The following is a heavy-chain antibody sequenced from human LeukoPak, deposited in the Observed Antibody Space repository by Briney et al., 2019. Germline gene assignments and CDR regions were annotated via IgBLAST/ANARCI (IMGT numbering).Heavy chain of an antibody. CDR3: ARDDLGTSYFYYGMDV. J-gene: IGHJ6*02. D-gene: IGHD3/OR15-3a*01. CDR2: ISSSSSTI. Sequence: GGSLRLSCAASGFTFSNYNMNWVRQAPGKGLEWVSYISSSSSTIYYADSVKGRFTISRDNAKNSLYLQMNSLRDEDTAVYYCARDDLGTSYFYYGMDVWGQGTTVTVSS. CDR1: GFTFSNYN. V-gene: IGHV3-48*02.